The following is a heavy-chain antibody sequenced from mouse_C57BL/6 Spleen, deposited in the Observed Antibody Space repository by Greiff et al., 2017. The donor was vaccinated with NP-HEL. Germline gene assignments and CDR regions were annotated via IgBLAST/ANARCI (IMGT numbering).Heavy chain of an antibody. D-gene: IGHD1-1*01. CDR3: ARAVLRWGAMDY. Sequence: DVKLQESGPGLVKPSQSLSLTCSVTGYSITSGYYWNWIRQFPGNKLEWMGYISYDGSNNYNTSLKNRISITRDTSKNQFFLKLNSVTTEDTATYYCARAVLRWGAMDYWGQGTSVTVSS. J-gene: IGHJ4*01. CDR1: GYSITSGYY. V-gene: IGHV3-6*01. CDR2: ISYDGSN.